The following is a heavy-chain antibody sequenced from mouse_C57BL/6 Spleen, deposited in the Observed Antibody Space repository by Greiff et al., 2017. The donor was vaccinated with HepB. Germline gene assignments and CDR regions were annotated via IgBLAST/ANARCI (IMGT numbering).Heavy chain of an antibody. V-gene: IGHV1-55*01. CDR3: ASFITTVVGHYAMDY. D-gene: IGHD1-1*01. CDR2: IYPGSGST. J-gene: IGHJ4*01. CDR1: GYTFTSYW. Sequence: VQLQQPGAELVKPGASVKMSCKASGYTFTSYWITWVKQRPGQGLEWIGDIYPGSGSTNYNEKFKSKATLTVDTSSSTAYMQLSSLTSEDSAVYYCASFITTVVGHYAMDYWGQGTSVTVSS.